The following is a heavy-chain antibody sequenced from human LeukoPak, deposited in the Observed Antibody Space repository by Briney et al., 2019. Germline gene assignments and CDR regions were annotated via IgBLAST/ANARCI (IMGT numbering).Heavy chain of an antibody. V-gene: IGHV3-43*01. J-gene: IGHJ3*02. CDR3: AKSGRATYGSGNYAFDR. CDR2: ISWDGGST. D-gene: IGHD3-10*01. Sequence: GGSLRLSCAASGFTFDDYTMHWVRQAPGKGLEWVSLISWDGGSTYYADSVKGRFTISRDNSKNSLFLQMDSLRAEDTAIYYGAKSGRATYGSGNYAFDRCGQGTLVTVSS. CDR1: GFTFDDYT.